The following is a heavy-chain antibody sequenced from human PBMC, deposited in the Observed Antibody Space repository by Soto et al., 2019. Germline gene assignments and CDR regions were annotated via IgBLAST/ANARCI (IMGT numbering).Heavy chain of an antibody. J-gene: IGHJ6*02. CDR1: GFTFSSYS. V-gene: IGHV3-21*01. Sequence: GGSLRLSCAASGFTFSSYSMNWVRQAPGKGLEWVSSISSSSSYIYYADSVKGRFTISRDNAKNSLYLQMNSLRAEDTAVYYCERDLFPQPSTNSYGFSAPGYYYYGMDVWGQGTTVTVS. CDR2: ISSSSSYI. CDR3: ERDLFPQPSTNSYGFSAPGYYYYGMDV. D-gene: IGHD5-18*01.